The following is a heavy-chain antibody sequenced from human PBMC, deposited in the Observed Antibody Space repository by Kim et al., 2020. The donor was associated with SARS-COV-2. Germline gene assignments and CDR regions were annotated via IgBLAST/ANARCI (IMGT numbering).Heavy chain of an antibody. V-gene: IGHV3-30*18. CDR2: ISYDGSNK. D-gene: IGHD6-13*01. CDR3: AKGFGYSSSWYVEAGHY. CDR1: GFTFSSYG. Sequence: GGSLRLSCAASGFTFSSYGMHWVRQAPGKGLEWVAVISYDGSNKYYADSVKGRFTISRDNSKNTLYLQMNSLRAEDTAVYYCAKGFGYSSSWYVEAGHYWGQGTLVTVSS. J-gene: IGHJ4*02.